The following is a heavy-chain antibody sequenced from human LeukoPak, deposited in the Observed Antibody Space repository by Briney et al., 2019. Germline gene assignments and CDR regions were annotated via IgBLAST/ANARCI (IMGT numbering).Heavy chain of an antibody. V-gene: IGHV4-59*01. J-gene: IGHJ3*02. CDR1: GGSISSYY. D-gene: IGHD3-22*01. Sequence: SSETLSLTCTVSGGSISSYYWSWIRQPPGKGLEWIGYIYYSGSTNYNPSLKSRVTISVDTSKNQFSLKLSSVTAADTAVYYCARDYYDGSGYYADAFDIWGQGTMVTVSS. CDR2: IYYSGST. CDR3: ARDYYDGSGYYADAFDI.